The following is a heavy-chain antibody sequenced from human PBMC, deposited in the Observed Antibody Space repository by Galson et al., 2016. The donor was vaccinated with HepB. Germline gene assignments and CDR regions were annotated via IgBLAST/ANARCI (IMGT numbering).Heavy chain of an antibody. Sequence: SLRLPCAASGFTFSDWDFHWVRQAPGKGLDWVAVMSKTGDTTFYGDSVKGRFTISRDNSKNTVDLQIHSLRSEDAAVYFCARDFRLGAPDYMDVWGKGTTVTVS. D-gene: IGHD1-26*01. CDR1: GFTFSDWD. CDR3: ARDFRLGAPDYMDV. V-gene: IGHV3-30-3*01. CDR2: MSKTGDTT. J-gene: IGHJ6*03.